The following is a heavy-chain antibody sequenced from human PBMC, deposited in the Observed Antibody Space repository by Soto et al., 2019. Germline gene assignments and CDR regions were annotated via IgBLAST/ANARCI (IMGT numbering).Heavy chain of an antibody. Sequence: SLRLSCAASGFIFEDYVMHWVRQAPGEGLEWVSGISWNSGSIGYADSVKGRFTISRDNAKNSLYLQMNSLRAEDTALYYCAKDISGKRNSRLRGGLWSGYTYYYYGMDVWGQGTTVTVSS. J-gene: IGHJ6*02. CDR3: AKDISGKRNSRLRGGLWSGYTYYYYGMDV. V-gene: IGHV3-9*01. D-gene: IGHD3-3*01. CDR2: ISWNSGSI. CDR1: GFIFEDYV.